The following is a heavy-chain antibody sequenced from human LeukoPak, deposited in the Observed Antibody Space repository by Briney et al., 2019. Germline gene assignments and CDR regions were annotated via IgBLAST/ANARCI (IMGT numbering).Heavy chain of an antibody. CDR3: ARGHFSVCRVSPPTQARGYCSSTSCLYFDY. CDR1: GGSFSGYY. J-gene: IGHJ4*02. V-gene: IGHV4-34*01. Sequence: PSETLSLTCAVYGGSFSGYYWSWIRQPPGKGLEWIGEINHSGSTNYNPSLKSRVTISVDTSKNQFSLKLSSVTAADRAVYYCARGHFSVCRVSPPTQARGYCSSTSCLYFDYWGQGTLVTVSS. CDR2: INHSGST. D-gene: IGHD2-2*01.